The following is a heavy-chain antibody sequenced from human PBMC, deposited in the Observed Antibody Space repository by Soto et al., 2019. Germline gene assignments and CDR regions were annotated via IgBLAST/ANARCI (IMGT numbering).Heavy chain of an antibody. V-gene: IGHV1-8*01. CDR3: ARGVEKGVDF. CDR1: GSTFSTYD. J-gene: IGHJ6*02. CDR2: MTPKSGNT. D-gene: IGHD2-15*01. Sequence: QVQLVQSGAEVKKPGASVKVSCKASGSTFSTYDINWVRQATGQGLEWMGWMTPKSGNTDYAQKFQGRVXMXXDTSINTAYMELSSLTYEDTAIYYCARGVEKGVDFWGQGTTVTVSS.